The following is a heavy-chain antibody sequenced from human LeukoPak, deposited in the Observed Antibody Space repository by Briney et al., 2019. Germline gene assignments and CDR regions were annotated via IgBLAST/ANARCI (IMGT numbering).Heavy chain of an antibody. V-gene: IGHV3-23*01. CDR1: GFTFSSYA. CDR2: ISGSGGST. J-gene: IGHJ3*02. CDR3: TREVRGVMIPNDAFDI. Sequence: GGSLRLSCAASGFTFSSYAMSWVRQAPGKGLEWVSAISGSGGSTYYADSVKGRFTISRDNSKNTLYLQMNSLRAEDTAVYYCTREVRGVMIPNDAFDIWGQGTMVTVSS. D-gene: IGHD3-10*01.